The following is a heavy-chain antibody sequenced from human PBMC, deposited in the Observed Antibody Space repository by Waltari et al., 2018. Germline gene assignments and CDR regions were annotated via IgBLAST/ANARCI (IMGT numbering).Heavy chain of an antibody. Sequence: EVQLVESGGGLVQPGGSIRLSCAASVFPFRRFWLMWVRQAPGKGLGWVGKIYKDGTVTNYMDSVKGRFTTSRDNARNSLYLQMNSLRVDDTAVYYCVRDDDGGMGAVWGQGTTVIVSS. V-gene: IGHV3-7*01. CDR1: VFPFRRFW. J-gene: IGHJ6*02. CDR2: IYKDGTVT. CDR3: VRDDDGGMGAV. D-gene: IGHD3-16*01.